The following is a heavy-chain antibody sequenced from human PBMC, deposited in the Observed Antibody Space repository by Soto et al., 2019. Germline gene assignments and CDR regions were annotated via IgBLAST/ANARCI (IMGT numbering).Heavy chain of an antibody. V-gene: IGHV4-34*01. CDR2: INHSGST. D-gene: IGHD3-10*01. Sequence: SETLSLTCAVYGGSFSGYYWSWIRQPPGKGLEWIGEINHSGSTNYNPSLKSRVTISVDTSKNQFSLKLSSVTAADTAVYYCARSRLLWFGELTYYYYYGMDVWGQGTTVTVSS. CDR1: GGSFSGYY. CDR3: ARSRLLWFGELTYYYYYGMDV. J-gene: IGHJ6*02.